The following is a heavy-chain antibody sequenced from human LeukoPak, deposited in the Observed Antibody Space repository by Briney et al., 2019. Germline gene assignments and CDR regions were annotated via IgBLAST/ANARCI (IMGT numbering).Heavy chain of an antibody. CDR3: AKTQFSTSWYGLFDY. Sequence: PGGSLRLSRAASGFTFSNYAMSWVRQAPRKGLEWVSTISGSGGSTYYADSVKGRFTISRDNSKNTLYVQMNSLRAEDTAVYYCAKTQFSTSWYGLFDYWGQGTLVTVSS. D-gene: IGHD6-13*01. CDR1: GFTFSNYA. CDR2: ISGSGGST. J-gene: IGHJ4*02. V-gene: IGHV3-23*01.